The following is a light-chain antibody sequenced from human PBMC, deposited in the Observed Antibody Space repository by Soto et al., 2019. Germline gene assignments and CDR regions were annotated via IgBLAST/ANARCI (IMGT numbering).Light chain of an antibody. J-gene: IGLJ2*01. CDR2: RNN. CDR1: SSNIGTNF. V-gene: IGLV1-47*03. CDR3: AAWDDSMSGVV. Sequence: QAVVTQPPSASGTPGQRVTISCSGSSSNIGTNFVYWYQQLPGTAPKLLIYRNNQRPSGVPDRFSGSKSGTSGSLAISDLWSEDEADYYCAAWDDSMSGVVFGGGTKLTVL.